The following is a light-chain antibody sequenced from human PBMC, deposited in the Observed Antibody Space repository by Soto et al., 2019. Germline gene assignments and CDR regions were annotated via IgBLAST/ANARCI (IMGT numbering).Light chain of an antibody. CDR3: QQYNKWPLT. Sequence: EILMTQSPATLSVSPGERSTLSCRASQSVSIDLAWYQQTTGQAPRLLIYGASTRATGIPVRFSGSASGTEFTLTISSLQPEDFTVYYCQQYNKWPLTFGQGTKVDIK. V-gene: IGKV3-15*01. CDR1: QSVSID. J-gene: IGKJ1*01. CDR2: GAS.